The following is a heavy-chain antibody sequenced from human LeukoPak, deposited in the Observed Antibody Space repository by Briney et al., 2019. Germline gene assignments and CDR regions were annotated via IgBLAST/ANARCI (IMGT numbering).Heavy chain of an antibody. CDR1: GFTFSNNG. D-gene: IGHD6-19*01. V-gene: IGHV3-30*02. CDR2: IRYDGSNK. CDR3: AKDLGRYSSGWYY. Sequence: GGSLRLSCAASGFTFSNNGMNWVRQAPGKGLEWVAFIRYDGSNKYYADSVKGRSTISRDNSKNTLYLQMNSLRAEDTAVYYCAKDLGRYSSGWYYWGQGTLVTVSS. J-gene: IGHJ4*02.